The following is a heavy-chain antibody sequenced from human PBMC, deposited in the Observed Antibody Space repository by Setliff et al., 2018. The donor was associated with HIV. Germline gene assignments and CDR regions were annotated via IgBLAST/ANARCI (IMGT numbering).Heavy chain of an antibody. D-gene: IGHD4-17*01. V-gene: IGHV5-51*01. CDR1: GYSFTDYW. CDR3: ARLVFGDDGGGFDS. CDR2: IYPGDSDT. Sequence: PGESLTISCNGSGYSFTDYWIGWVRQMPGKGLDWMGVIYPGDSDTRYSPSFQGQVTVSADNSITTAYLQWSSLKASDTAMYYCARLVFGDDGGGFDSWGQGTLVTVSS. J-gene: IGHJ4*02.